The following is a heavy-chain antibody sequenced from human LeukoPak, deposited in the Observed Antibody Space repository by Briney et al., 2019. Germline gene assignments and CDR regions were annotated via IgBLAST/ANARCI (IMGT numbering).Heavy chain of an antibody. D-gene: IGHD3-10*01. CDR3: AKDATMVRGVADFIDY. J-gene: IGHJ4*02. V-gene: IGHV3-30*02. Sequence: GGSLRLSCAASGFTFSSYGMHWVRQAPGKGLEWVAFIRYDGSNKYYADTVKGRFTISRDNSKNTLYLQMNSLRAEDTAVFYCAKDATMVRGVADFIDYWGQGTLVTVSS. CDR1: GFTFSSYG. CDR2: IRYDGSNK.